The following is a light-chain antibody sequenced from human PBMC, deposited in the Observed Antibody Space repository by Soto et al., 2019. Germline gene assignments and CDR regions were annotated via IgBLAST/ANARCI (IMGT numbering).Light chain of an antibody. CDR3: QQAISFPLT. V-gene: IGKV1D-12*01. CDR1: QGISNF. J-gene: IGKJ5*01. CDR2: GTS. Sequence: DIQMTQSPSSVSASIGDRVTITCRASQGISNFLGWYQQKPGKAPALLISGTSSLQIGVPSRFSDSGSETDFTLTISSLQPEDFATYYCQQAISFPLTFGQGTRLEIK.